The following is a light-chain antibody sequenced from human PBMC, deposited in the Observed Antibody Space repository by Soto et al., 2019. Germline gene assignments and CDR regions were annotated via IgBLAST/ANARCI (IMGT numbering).Light chain of an antibody. CDR3: QQYGSSVT. Sequence: EIVLTQSPGTLSLSPGGRATLSCRASQSVSSSYLAWYQQKPGQAPRLLIYGASSRATGIPDRFSGSGSGTDFTITISILEPEDFAVYYCQQYGSSVTFG. CDR1: QSVSSSY. V-gene: IGKV3-20*01. J-gene: IGKJ4*01. CDR2: GAS.